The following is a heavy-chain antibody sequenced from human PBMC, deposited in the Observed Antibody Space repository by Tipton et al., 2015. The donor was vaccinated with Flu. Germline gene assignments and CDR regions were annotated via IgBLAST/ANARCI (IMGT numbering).Heavy chain of an antibody. D-gene: IGHD3-10*01. V-gene: IGHV4-31*03. CDR3: ARDQGFGGGMTYDYFAMDV. CDR2: IYYSGGT. CDR1: GDSISSGGEY. J-gene: IGHJ6*02. Sequence: TLSLTCSVSGDSISSGGEYWTWIRQHPGKGLEWIASIYYSGGTYYNPSLESRVTMSVDTSKNQFSVSLTSVTAADTAVYYCARDQGFGGGMTYDYFAMDVWGQGTTVTVSS.